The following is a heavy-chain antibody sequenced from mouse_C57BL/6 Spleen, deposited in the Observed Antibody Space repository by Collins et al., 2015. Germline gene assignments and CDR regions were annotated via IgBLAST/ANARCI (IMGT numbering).Heavy chain of an antibody. CDR2: IFPGDGDT. J-gene: IGHJ3*01. V-gene: IGHV1-80*01. CDR3: ARGAY. Sequence: NWVKQRPGKGLEWIGQIFPGDGDTNYNGKFKGKATLTADKSSTTAYMQLSSLTSEDSAVYFCARGAYWGQGSLVTVSA.